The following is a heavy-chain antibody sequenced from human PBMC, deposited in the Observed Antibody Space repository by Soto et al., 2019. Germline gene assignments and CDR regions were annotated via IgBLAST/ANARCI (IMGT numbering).Heavy chain of an antibody. V-gene: IGHV3-7*04. Sequence: PGGSLRLSCAASGFTFSSYWMSWVRQAPGKGLEWVANIKQDGSEKYYVDSVKGRFTISRDNAKNSLYLQMNSLRAEDTAVYYCAGGRTYYDILTGYLTPYYYYYGMDVWGQGTKVTVSS. CDR2: IKQDGSEK. J-gene: IGHJ6*02. D-gene: IGHD3-9*01. CDR3: AGGRTYYDILTGYLTPYYYYYGMDV. CDR1: GFTFSSYW.